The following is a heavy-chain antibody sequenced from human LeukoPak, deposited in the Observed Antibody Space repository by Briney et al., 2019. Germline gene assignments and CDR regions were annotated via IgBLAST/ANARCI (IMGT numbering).Heavy chain of an antibody. CDR2: ISAYNGNT. CDR1: GYTFTSYG. J-gene: IGHJ3*02. D-gene: IGHD1-26*01. V-gene: IGHV1-18*01. Sequence: ASVKVSCKASGYTFTSYGISWVRRAPGQGLEWMGWISAYNGNTNYAQKLQGRVTMTTDTSTSTAYMELRSLRSDDTAVYYCARKAGQLLLDAFDIWGQGTMVTVSS. CDR3: ARKAGQLLLDAFDI.